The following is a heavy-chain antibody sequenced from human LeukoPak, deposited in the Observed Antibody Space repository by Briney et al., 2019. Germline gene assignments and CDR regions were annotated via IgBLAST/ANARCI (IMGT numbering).Heavy chain of an antibody. J-gene: IGHJ3*02. CDR1: GYSFTDFW. D-gene: IGHD3-10*01. Sequence: RGESLKISCKGTGYSFTDFWIGWVRQMPGKGPEWMGIIQPGDSDTRYSPSFQGQVTISADKSISTAYLQWSSLKASDTAMYYCARPYYYGSGTHGAFDMWGQGTMVTVSS. CDR3: ARPYYYGSGTHGAFDM. V-gene: IGHV5-51*01. CDR2: IQPGDSDT.